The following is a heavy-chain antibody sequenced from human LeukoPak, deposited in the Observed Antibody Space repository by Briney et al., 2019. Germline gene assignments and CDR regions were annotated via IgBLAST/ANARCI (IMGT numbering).Heavy chain of an antibody. D-gene: IGHD3-10*01. V-gene: IGHV4-61*02. J-gene: IGHJ4*02. CDR2: IYTSGST. Sequence: PSETLSLTCTVSGGSISSGSYYWSWIRQPAGKGLEWIGRIYTSGSTNYNPSLKSRVTISVDTSKNQFSLKLSSVTAADTAVYYCARQLTRVLLWFGELTPPYFDYWGQGTLVTVSS. CDR3: ARQLTRVLLWFGELTPPYFDY. CDR1: GGSISSGSYY.